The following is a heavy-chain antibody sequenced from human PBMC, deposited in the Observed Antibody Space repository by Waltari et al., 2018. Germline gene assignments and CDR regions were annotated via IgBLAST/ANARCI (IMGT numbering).Heavy chain of an antibody. D-gene: IGHD2-15*01. V-gene: IGHV4-4*02. CDR2: VHGSGRT. CDR3: ARDRGRGLYLDT. CDR1: GDSMSTTYW. Sequence: QLQLQESGPGLVKPSGTLSLNCAVSGDSMSTTYWWNWVRQSPQKGLEWIGQVHGSGRTNYNPSFASRVTVSLDTSKIQFSLKVTSATAADTAVYYCARDRGRGLYLDTWGPGTLVTVSP. J-gene: IGHJ5*02.